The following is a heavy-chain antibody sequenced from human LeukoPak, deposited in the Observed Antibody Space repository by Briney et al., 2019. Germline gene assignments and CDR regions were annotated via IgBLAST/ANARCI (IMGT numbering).Heavy chain of an antibody. J-gene: IGHJ4*02. CDR1: GFTFSNYA. CDR2: INQDGSDK. V-gene: IGHV3-7*01. Sequence: GGSLRLSCAASGFTFSNYAMNWVRQAPGKGLECVANINQDGSDKYYVDSVKGRFTISRDNTKNSLYLQMNSLRAEDTAVYYCVGGDYWGQGTLVTVSS. CDR3: VGGDY.